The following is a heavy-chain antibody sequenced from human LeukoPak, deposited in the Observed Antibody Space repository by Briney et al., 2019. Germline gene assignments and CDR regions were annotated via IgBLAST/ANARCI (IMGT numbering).Heavy chain of an antibody. Sequence: SETLSLTCAVYGGSFSGYYWSWIRQPPGKGLEWIGEINHSGSTNYNPSLKSRVTISVDTSKNQFSLKPSSVTAADTAVYYCARLSGGSYYYYYYGMDVWGQGTTVTVSS. V-gene: IGHV4-34*01. CDR2: INHSGST. CDR1: GGSFSGYY. J-gene: IGHJ6*02. D-gene: IGHD1-26*01. CDR3: ARLSGGSYYYYYYGMDV.